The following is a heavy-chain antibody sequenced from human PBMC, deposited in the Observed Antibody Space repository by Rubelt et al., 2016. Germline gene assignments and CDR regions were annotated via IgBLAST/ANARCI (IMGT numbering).Heavy chain of an antibody. J-gene: IGHJ4*02. CDR1: GDSVSSYY. D-gene: IGHD3-22*01. CDR3: ARSDSSGYYFVY. Sequence: QLQLQESGPGLVEPSETLSLTCNVSGDSVSSYYWSWIRQPPGKGLEWIGYISYSGSPTYNPSLKSRVTISLDTSKNQFFWVMSVVSAADTAMYYCARSDSSGYYFVYWGPGTRVTVSS. V-gene: IGHV4-59*02. CDR2: ISYSGSP.